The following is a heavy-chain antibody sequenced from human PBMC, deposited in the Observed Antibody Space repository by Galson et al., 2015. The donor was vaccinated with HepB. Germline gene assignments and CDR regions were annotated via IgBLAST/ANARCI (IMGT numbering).Heavy chain of an antibody. CDR1: GYIFANYS. D-gene: IGHD3-22*01. CDR3: AREETYHYDSSGYRRPRRSDMDV. Sequence: SVKVSCKASGYIFANYSMNWVRQAPGQGLEWMGWINTNTGNPTYAQGFAGRFVFSLDTSVSTAYLQISSLKVEDTAVYYCAREETYHYDSSGYRRPRRSDMDVWGQGTTVTVSS. V-gene: IGHV7-4-1*02. CDR2: INTNTGNP. J-gene: IGHJ6*02.